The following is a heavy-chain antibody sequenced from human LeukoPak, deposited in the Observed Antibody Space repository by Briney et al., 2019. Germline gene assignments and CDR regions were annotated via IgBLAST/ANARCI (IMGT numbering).Heavy chain of an antibody. D-gene: IGHD3-10*01. CDR2: IFYSGRT. CDR3: ARQAGSGGCLDY. J-gene: IGHJ4*02. CDR1: GDSISGSVDY. Sequence: KPSETLSLTCTVSGDSISGSVDYWVWIRQPPGKGLEWIGSIFYSGRTYYNPSLKSRVTISVDTSKNQFSLKLTSVTAAGTALYYCARQAGSGGCLDYWGQGTLVTVSS. V-gene: IGHV4-39*01.